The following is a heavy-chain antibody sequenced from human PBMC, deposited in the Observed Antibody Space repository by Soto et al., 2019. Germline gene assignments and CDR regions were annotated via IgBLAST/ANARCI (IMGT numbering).Heavy chain of an antibody. J-gene: IGHJ3*02. CDR2: IYHSGST. V-gene: IGHV4-4*02. Sequence: QVQLQESGPGLVKPSGTLSLTCAVSGGSISSSNWWSWVRQPPGKGLEWIGGIYHSGSTNYNPSLKRRVTISVDKSKNQFSLKLSSVTAADTAVYYCARDYCSGGSCYSLGDAFDIWGQGTMVTVSS. CDR3: ARDYCSGGSCYSLGDAFDI. D-gene: IGHD2-15*01. CDR1: GGSISSSNW.